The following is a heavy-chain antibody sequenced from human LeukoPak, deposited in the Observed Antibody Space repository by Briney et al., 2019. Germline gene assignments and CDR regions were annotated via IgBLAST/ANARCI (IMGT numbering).Heavy chain of an antibody. J-gene: IGHJ4*02. D-gene: IGHD3-22*01. Sequence: GGSLRLSCAASGFTFSSYAMSWVRQAPGKGLEWVSAISGSGGSTYYADSVKGRFTISRDNSKNTLYLQMNSLRAEDTAVYYCAKARVYDSSGYNYLPFDYWGQGTLVTVSS. CDR2: ISGSGGST. V-gene: IGHV3-23*01. CDR3: AKARVYDSSGYNYLPFDY. CDR1: GFTFSSYA.